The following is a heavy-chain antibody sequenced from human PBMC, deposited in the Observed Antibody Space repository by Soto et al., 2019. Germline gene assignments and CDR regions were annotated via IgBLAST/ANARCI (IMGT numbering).Heavy chain of an antibody. CDR1: GGSVSSGSYY. D-gene: IGHD5-12*01. CDR2: MYYSGST. Sequence: QVQLQESGPGLVKPSETLSLTCTVSGGSVSSGSYYWSWIRQPPGKGLEWIGYMYYSGSTNYNPSRRRRFTISVDTSKNQFPLKLSSVTAADTAMYYCASEGGGLQWRADTFESWGQGTRVTVSS. J-gene: IGHJ3*02. CDR3: ASEGGGLQWRADTFES. V-gene: IGHV4-61*01.